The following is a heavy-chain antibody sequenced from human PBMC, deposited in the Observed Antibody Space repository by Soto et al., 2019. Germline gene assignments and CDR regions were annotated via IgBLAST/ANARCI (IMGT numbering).Heavy chain of an antibody. CDR3: ARDGGMTTVTTFEENDAFDI. CDR1: GGSISSYY. CDR2: IYYSGST. Sequence: SETLSLTCTVSGGSISSYYWSWIRQPPGKGLDWIGYIYYSGSTNYNPSLKSRVTISVDTSKNQFSLKLSSVTAADTAVYYCARDGGMTTVTTFEENDAFDIWGQGTMVTVSS. D-gene: IGHD4-17*01. V-gene: IGHV4-59*01. J-gene: IGHJ3*02.